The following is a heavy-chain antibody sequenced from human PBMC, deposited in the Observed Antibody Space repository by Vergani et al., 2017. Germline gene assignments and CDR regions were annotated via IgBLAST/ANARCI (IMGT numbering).Heavy chain of an antibody. V-gene: IGHV1-18*01. J-gene: IGHJ4*02. CDR2: ISASNDNR. CDR1: GYTFTRYG. CDR3: ARVDRGSFDY. Sequence: QVQLVQSGAEVKKPGASVKVSCKASGYTFTRYGLNWAPQPPGQGLVGMGWISASNDNRNYAENIQGKATMTTDPSTSTAYMELRSLRFDDTAVYYCARVDRGSFDYWGQGTLVTISS. D-gene: IGHD1-14*01.